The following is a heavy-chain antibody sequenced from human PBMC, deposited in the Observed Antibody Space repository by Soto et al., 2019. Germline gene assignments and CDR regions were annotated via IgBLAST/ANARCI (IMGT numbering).Heavy chain of an antibody. D-gene: IGHD1-26*01. CDR2: ISAYNGNT. CDR1: GYTFTNFG. CDR3: ARDRSGSYYPSFFDY. J-gene: IGHJ4*02. V-gene: IGHV1-18*01. Sequence: ASVKVSCKASGYTFTNFGISWVRQAPGQGLEWMGWISAYNGNTNYAQNFQGRVTMTTDTSTSTAYMELRSLRSDDTAVYYCARDRSGSYYPSFFDYWGQGILVTVSS.